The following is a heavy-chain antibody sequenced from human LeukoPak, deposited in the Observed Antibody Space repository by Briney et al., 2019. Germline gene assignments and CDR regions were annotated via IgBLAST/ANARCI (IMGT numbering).Heavy chain of an antibody. V-gene: IGHV4-59*01. CDR3: ARAGIVATSFFDY. D-gene: IGHD5-12*01. CDR1: GGSISIYY. J-gene: IGHJ4*02. Sequence: SETLSLTCTASGGSISIYYWSWIRQPPGKGLEWIGYIYYSGSTNYNPSLKSRVTISVDTSKNQFSLKLSSVTAADTAVYYCARAGIVATSFFDYWGQGTLVTVSS. CDR2: IYYSGST.